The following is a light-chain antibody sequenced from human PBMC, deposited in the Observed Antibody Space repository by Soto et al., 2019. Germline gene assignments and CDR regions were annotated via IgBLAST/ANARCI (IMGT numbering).Light chain of an antibody. CDR2: EVN. CDR3: SSYTSRSTWV. V-gene: IGLV2-14*01. CDR1: ISDVGIYKY. Sequence: QSALTQPASVYGSLGRSITISCTGAISDVGIYKYVSWYQHHPGKAPRLMIYEVNSRPSGVSHRFSGARSGNTASLTISGLQAEDEGDYYCSSYTSRSTWVFGGGTTLTVL. J-gene: IGLJ3*02.